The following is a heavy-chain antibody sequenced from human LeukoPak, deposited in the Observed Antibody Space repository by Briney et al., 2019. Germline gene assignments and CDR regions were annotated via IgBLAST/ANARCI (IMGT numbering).Heavy chain of an antibody. CDR1: GYTFTSYG. CDR3: ARAGSSSRWVNDY. Sequence: GASAKVSCKASGYTFTSYGISWVRQAPGQGLEWMGWISAYNGNTNYAQKFQGRVTMTRDTSISTAYMELSRLRSDDTAVFYCARAGSSSRWVNDYWGQGTLVTVSS. CDR2: ISAYNGNT. D-gene: IGHD6-13*01. J-gene: IGHJ4*02. V-gene: IGHV1-18*01.